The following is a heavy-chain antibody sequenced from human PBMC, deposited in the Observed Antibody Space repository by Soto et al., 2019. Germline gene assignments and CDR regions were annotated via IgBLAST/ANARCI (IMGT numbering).Heavy chain of an antibody. CDR3: ARDRYDFWCGYRTAWWFDS. D-gene: IGHD3-3*01. Sequence: PGGSLRLSCAASGFTFSSYSMNWVRQAPGKGLEWVSYISSSSSTIYYADSVKGRFTISRDNAKNSLYLQMNSLRDEDTAVYYCARDRYDFWCGYRTAWWFDSWGQGTLVPVSS. CDR1: GFTFSSYS. V-gene: IGHV3-48*02. CDR2: ISSSSSTI. J-gene: IGHJ5*01.